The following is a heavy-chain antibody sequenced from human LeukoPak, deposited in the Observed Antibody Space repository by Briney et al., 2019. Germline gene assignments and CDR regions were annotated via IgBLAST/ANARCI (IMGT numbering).Heavy chain of an antibody. J-gene: IGHJ6*03. Sequence: PSETLSLTCAVYGGSSSGYYWSWIRQPPGKGLEWIGEINHSGSTNYNPSLKSRVTISVDTSKNQFSLKLSSVTAADTAVYYCARETRRGYYGSGSYYRVYMDVWGKGTTVTVSS. CDR3: ARETRRGYYGSGSYYRVYMDV. D-gene: IGHD3-10*01. CDR1: GGSSSGYY. CDR2: INHSGST. V-gene: IGHV4-34*01.